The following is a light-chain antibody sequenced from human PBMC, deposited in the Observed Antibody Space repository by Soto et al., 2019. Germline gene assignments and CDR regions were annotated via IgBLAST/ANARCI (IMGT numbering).Light chain of an antibody. CDR2: EGS. Sequence: QSVLTQPASVSGSPGQSITISCTGTSSDVGTYNLVSWYQHHPGKAPKLMIYEGSNRPSGVSHRFSGSQSGNTASLTISWLQAEDEADYYCSSYAGRVVLGGGTKLTVL. CDR1: SSDVGTYNL. V-gene: IGLV2-23*01. J-gene: IGLJ2*01. CDR3: SSYAGRVV.